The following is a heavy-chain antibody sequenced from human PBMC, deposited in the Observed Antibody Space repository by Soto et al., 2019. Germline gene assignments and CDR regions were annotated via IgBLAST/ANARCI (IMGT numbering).Heavy chain of an antibody. Sequence: GESLKISCKGSGYSFTNYWIGWVRQMPGKGLEWMAIIHPGDSVTRYGPSFQGQVTISADKSISTAYLQWSSLKASDTAVYYCARWPAGSTASXFDNWGPGTLVTVSS. V-gene: IGHV5-51*01. CDR3: ARWPAGSTASXFDN. CDR1: GYSFTNYW. CDR2: IHPGDSVT. J-gene: IGHJ4*02.